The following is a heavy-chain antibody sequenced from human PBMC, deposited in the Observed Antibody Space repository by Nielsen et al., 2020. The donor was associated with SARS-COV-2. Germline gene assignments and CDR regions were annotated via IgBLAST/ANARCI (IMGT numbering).Heavy chain of an antibody. CDR1: GFTFSSYA. Sequence: GESLKISCAASGFTFSSYAMSWVRQAPGKGLEWVSSFSGRGPSAWSADSVRGRFTISRDNAKNTLYLQMNSLRAEDTAVYYCAKVVRYDSSGYYDYFYYGLDVWGQGTTVTVSS. D-gene: IGHD3-22*01. J-gene: IGHJ6*02. V-gene: IGHV3-23*01. CDR3: AKVVRYDSSGYYDYFYYGLDV. CDR2: FSGRGPSA.